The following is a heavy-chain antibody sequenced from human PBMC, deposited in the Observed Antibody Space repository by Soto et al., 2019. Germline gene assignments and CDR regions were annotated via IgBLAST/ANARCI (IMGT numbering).Heavy chain of an antibody. CDR2: INPSGGST. CDR1: GYTFTSYY. V-gene: IGHV1-46*01. Sequence: ASVKVSCKASGYTFTSYYMHWVRQAPGQGLEWMGIINPSGGSTSYAQKFQGRVTMTRDTSTSTVYMELSSLRSEDTAVYYCARDLDYDFLRVSWLDPWGQGTLVTVSS. D-gene: IGHD3-3*01. CDR3: ARDLDYDFLRVSWLDP. J-gene: IGHJ5*02.